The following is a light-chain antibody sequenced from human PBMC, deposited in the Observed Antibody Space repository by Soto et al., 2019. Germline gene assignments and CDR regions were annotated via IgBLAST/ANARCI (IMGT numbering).Light chain of an antibody. CDR1: QSVLYSSNNKNY. CDR3: QQYYSSPWT. J-gene: IGKJ1*01. CDR2: WAS. Sequence: DIVMTQSTDSLAVSLGERATINCKSSQSVLYSSNNKNYLAWYQQKSGQPPKLLIYWASTRESGVPDRFSGSGSGTDFTLTISSLQAADVAVYYCQQYYSSPWTFGQGTKVEIK. V-gene: IGKV4-1*01.